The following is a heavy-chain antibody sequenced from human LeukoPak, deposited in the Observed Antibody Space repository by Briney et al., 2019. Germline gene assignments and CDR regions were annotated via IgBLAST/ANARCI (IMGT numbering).Heavy chain of an antibody. CDR3: ARQRPSMFGSGSGAFDI. J-gene: IGHJ3*02. V-gene: IGHV4-30-4*08. CDR2: IFYSGTT. Sequence: SQTLSLTCTVSGGSISSGGFYWSWIRQLPGTGLEWIGYIFYSGTTYYNPSLKSRVTISVDTSKNQFSLKLSSVTAADTAVYFCARQRPSMFGSGSGAFDIWGQGTMVTVSS. D-gene: IGHD3-10*01. CDR1: GGSISSGGFY.